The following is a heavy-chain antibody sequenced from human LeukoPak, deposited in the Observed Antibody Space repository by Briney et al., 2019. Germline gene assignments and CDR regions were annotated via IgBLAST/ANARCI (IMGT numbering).Heavy chain of an antibody. J-gene: IGHJ4*02. D-gene: IGHD6-6*01. Sequence: GGSLRLSCAAAGFTFSDYYMSWIRQAPGEGLEWVSYISSSGSTIYYADSVKGRFTISRENAKNSLYLQMNSLRAEDTAVYYCARGYSSSSWSLFDYWGQGTLVTVSS. CDR2: ISSSGSTI. CDR3: ARGYSSSSWSLFDY. V-gene: IGHV3-11*01. CDR1: GFTFSDYY.